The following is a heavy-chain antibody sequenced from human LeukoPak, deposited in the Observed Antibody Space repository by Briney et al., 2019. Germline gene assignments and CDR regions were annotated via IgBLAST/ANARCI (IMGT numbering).Heavy chain of an antibody. CDR2: IYYTGNT. D-gene: IGHD6-19*01. CDR1: GDSITGYY. J-gene: IGHJ6*03. Sequence: SETLSLTCSVSGDSITGYYWGWIRQPPGKGLEWIGNIYYTGNTYYNSSLKSRVTISLDTSKNQFSLKLSSVTAADTAVYYCAGEYSSGWYTPYYMDVWGKGTTVTISS. CDR3: AGEYSSGWYTPYYMDV. V-gene: IGHV4-39*07.